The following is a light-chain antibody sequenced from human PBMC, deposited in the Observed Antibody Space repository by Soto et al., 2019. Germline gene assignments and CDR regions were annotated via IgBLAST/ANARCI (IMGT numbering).Light chain of an antibody. V-gene: IGKV1-39*01. CDR1: QSISSY. CDR3: QQRYSTPYT. CDR2: AAS. Sequence: DIQMTQSPSSLSASVGDRVTITCRASQSISSYLNWYQQKPGKAPKLLIYAASSLQSGVPSRFSGSGFGTDFTLTISRLQPEDFSTCYCQQRYSTPYTFGQGTKLEIK. J-gene: IGKJ2*01.